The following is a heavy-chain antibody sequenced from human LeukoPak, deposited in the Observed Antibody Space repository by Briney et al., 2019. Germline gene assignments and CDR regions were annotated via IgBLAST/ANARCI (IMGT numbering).Heavy chain of an antibody. CDR2: ISAYNGDT. D-gene: IGHD4-17*01. CDR3: ARRGGKNYGDYLLYYYYMDV. J-gene: IGHJ6*03. CDR1: GYTFTGYY. Sequence: ASVKVSCKASGYTFTGYYMHWVRQAPGQGLEWMGWISAYNGDTHYAQKFRGRVTMTTDTSTSTVYMELRSLRSDDTAMYYCARRGGKNYGDYLLYYYYMDVWGKGTTVTVSS. V-gene: IGHV1-18*04.